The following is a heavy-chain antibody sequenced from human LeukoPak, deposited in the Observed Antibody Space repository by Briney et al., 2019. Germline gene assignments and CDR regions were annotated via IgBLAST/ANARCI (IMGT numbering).Heavy chain of an antibody. V-gene: IGHV3-23*01. Sequence: GGSLRLSCAASGFTVSSNYMSWVRQAPGKGPEWVSAISGSGGSTYYADSVKGRFTISRDNSKNTLYLQMNSLRAEDTAVYYCAKSGWGSTVVTDFDYWGQGTLVTVSS. CDR3: AKSGWGSTVVTDFDY. CDR2: ISGSGGST. CDR1: GFTVSSNY. D-gene: IGHD2-15*01. J-gene: IGHJ4*02.